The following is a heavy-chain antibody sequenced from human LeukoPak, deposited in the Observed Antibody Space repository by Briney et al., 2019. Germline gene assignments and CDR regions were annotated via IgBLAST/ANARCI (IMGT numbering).Heavy chain of an antibody. J-gene: IGHJ4*02. Sequence: GGSPRLSCAASGFTFTSYWMTWVRRAPGKGLEWVANIREDGSERYYVASVKGRFTVSRDNAKKSLSLQVNSLRAEDTAVCYCAKVLRRITIFGVAFDYWGQGTLVTVSS. CDR2: IREDGSER. CDR1: GFTFTSYW. V-gene: IGHV3-7*01. D-gene: IGHD3-3*01. CDR3: AKVLRRITIFGVAFDY.